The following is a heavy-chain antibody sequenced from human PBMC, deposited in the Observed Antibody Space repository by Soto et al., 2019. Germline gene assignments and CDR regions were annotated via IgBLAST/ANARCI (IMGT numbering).Heavy chain of an antibody. Sequence: SQTLSLTCAISGYSVSCNSAALNRIRQSPSRGLEWLGRTYYRSKWYNDYAVSVKSRITINPDTSKNQFSLQLNSVTPEDTAVYYCARCDYIWGSYRHKYNWFDPWGQGTLVTVSS. CDR1: GYSVSCNSAA. J-gene: IGHJ5*02. V-gene: IGHV6-1*01. CDR2: TYYRSKWYN. D-gene: IGHD3-16*02. CDR3: ARCDYIWGSYRHKYNWFDP.